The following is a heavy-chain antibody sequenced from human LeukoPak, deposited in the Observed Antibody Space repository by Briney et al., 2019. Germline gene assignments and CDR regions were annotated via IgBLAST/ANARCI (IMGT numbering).Heavy chain of an antibody. D-gene: IGHD3-22*01. CDR3: ARAKYYYDSSGYYYLDY. V-gene: IGHV3-23*01. CDR2: ISNDASVT. Sequence: GGSLRLSCAGSGFTFRFYAMTWVRQAPGKGLEWVSGISNDASVTYAADSVKGRFNISRDDSKNTVYLQLNSLRVEDTAVYYCARAKYYYDSSGYYYLDYWGQGTLVTVSS. CDR1: GFTFRFYA. J-gene: IGHJ4*02.